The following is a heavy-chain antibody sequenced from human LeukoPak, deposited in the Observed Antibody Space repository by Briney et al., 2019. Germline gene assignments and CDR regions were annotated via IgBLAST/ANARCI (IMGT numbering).Heavy chain of an antibody. CDR1: GGSISSGGYY. CDR2: ISYSGST. J-gene: IGHJ4*02. CDR3: ARTQMGYFFDY. D-gene: IGHD5-24*01. V-gene: IGHV4-61*08. Sequence: SETLSLTCTVSGGSISSGGYYWSWIRQPPGKGLEWIGYISYSGSTNYKPSLKSRVTISVDTSKNQFSLKLSSVIAADTAVYYRARTQMGYFFDYWGQGTLVTVSS.